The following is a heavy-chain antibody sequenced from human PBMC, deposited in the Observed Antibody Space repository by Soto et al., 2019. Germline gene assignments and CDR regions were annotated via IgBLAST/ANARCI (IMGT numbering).Heavy chain of an antibody. J-gene: IGHJ3*02. CDR3: ARYYGSGSYYRPKPRAFDI. V-gene: IGHV1-69*01. CDR1: GGTFSSYA. CDR2: IIPIFGTA. Sequence: QVQLVQSGAEVKKPGSSVKVSCKASGGTFSSYAISWVRQAPGQGLEWMGGIIPIFGTANYAQKFQGRVTITADEATSTAYMELSSLRSEDTAVYYCARYYGSGSYYRPKPRAFDIWGQGTMVTVSS. D-gene: IGHD3-10*01.